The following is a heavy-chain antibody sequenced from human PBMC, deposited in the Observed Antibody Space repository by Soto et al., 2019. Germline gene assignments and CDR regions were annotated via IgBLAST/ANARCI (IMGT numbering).Heavy chain of an antibody. CDR1: GYTFTSYG. V-gene: IGHV1-18*01. Sequence: QVQLVQSGAEVKQPGASVKLSCKASGYTFTSYGIQWVRRAPGQGLEWMGWINTYNGNANYAQKLQDRVTMTRDTATSTVYMELRSLTSDDTAVYYCGRKGCSGDCYLFDHWGRWSLVTVSS. CDR2: INTYNGNA. D-gene: IGHD2-21*02. CDR3: GRKGCSGDCYLFDH. J-gene: IGHJ4*02.